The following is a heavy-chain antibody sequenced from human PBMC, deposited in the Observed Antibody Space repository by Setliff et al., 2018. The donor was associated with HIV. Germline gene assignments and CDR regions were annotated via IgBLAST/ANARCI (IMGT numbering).Heavy chain of an antibody. Sequence: SETLSLTCAVYGGSFTSYSWTWLRQSPGKALEWIGEVNPGRGAKYNSSLKSRVAIAAFSSKNQFSLTLTSVTAADTGLYFCAGSSRWGFIHWGQGILVTVS. CDR1: GGSFTSYS. V-gene: IGHV4-34*01. D-gene: IGHD3-22*01. J-gene: IGHJ4*01. CDR3: AGSSRWGFIH. CDR2: VNPGRGA.